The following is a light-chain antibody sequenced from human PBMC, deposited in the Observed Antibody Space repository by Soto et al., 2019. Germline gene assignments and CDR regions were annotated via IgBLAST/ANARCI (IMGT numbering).Light chain of an antibody. CDR3: QQSYNAPIT. CDR1: QSLLHSNGYNY. CDR2: VAS. Sequence: DVVMTQSPLSLPVTPGEPASISCRSSQSLLHSNGYNYLAWYQQKPGKAPQLLIYVASMLESGVPSRFSGSGSGTDFTLTISSLQPEDFATYYCQQSYNAPITFGQGTRLEIK. V-gene: IGKV2-28*01. J-gene: IGKJ5*01.